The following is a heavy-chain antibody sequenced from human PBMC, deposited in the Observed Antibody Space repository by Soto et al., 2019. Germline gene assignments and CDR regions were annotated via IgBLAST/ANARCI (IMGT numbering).Heavy chain of an antibody. CDR1: SGSFSGFY. D-gene: IGHD6-6*01. J-gene: IGHJ4*02. Sequence: QVQLHQWGAGLLKPSETLSLACSIYSGSFSGFYWSWIRQPPGKRLEWIGEISQSGSTNYNPSLTSRVSISVDTSKNQFSVNLTSVTAADTAVYYCARAPKVSGSSQTRPDFWGQGALVTVSS. V-gene: IGHV4-34*01. CDR2: ISQSGST. CDR3: ARAPKVSGSSQTRPDF.